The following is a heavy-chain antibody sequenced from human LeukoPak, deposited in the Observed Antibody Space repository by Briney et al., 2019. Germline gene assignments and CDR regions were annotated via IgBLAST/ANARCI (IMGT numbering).Heavy chain of an antibody. D-gene: IGHD3-10*01. V-gene: IGHV3-23*01. CDR3: AKTAMIKVIINTYPKGLNY. Sequence: GESLKISCAASGFTFSSNAMNWVRQAPGKGLEWVAAIYGRGETTYYADLVKGRFTISRDNSKNTLYLQMNSLRAEDTAVYYCAKTAMIKVIINTYPKGLNYWGQGTLVTVSS. J-gene: IGHJ4*02. CDR1: GFTFSSNA. CDR2: IYGRGETT.